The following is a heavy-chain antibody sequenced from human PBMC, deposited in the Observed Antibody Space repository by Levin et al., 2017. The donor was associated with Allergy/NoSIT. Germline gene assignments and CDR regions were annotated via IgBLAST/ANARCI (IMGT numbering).Heavy chain of an antibody. CDR2: ISSSSSYI. J-gene: IGHJ1*01. CDR3: ARGYCSGGSCYDEYFQH. V-gene: IGHV3-21*01. D-gene: IGHD2-15*01. Sequence: GESLKISCAASGFTFSSYSMNWVRQAPGKGLEWVSSISSSSSYIYYADSVKGRFTISRDNAKNSLYLQMNSLRAEDTAVYYCARGYCSGGSCYDEYFQHWGQGTLVTVSS. CDR1: GFTFSSYS.